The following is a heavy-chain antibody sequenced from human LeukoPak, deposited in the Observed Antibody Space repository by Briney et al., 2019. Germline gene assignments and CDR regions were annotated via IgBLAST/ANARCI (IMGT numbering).Heavy chain of an antibody. CDR2: ISSSSSYI. V-gene: IGHV3-21*01. CDR3: ARAIWWLPDY. Sequence: GGSLRLSCAASGFTFSSYGMSWVRQAPGKGLEWVSSISSSSSYIYYADSVKGRFTISRDNAKISLYLQMNSMRAEDTAVYYCARAIWWLPDYWGQGTLVTVSS. J-gene: IGHJ4*02. CDR1: GFTFSSYG. D-gene: IGHD5-12*01.